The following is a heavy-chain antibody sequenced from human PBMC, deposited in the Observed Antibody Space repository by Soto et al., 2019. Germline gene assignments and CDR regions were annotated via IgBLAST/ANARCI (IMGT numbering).Heavy chain of an antibody. D-gene: IGHD2-15*01. CDR2: INTSNDNK. J-gene: IGHJ4*02. CDR3: ARDPGAASFDF. CDR1: GYTFTNYG. V-gene: IGHV1-18*01. Sequence: ASVKVSCXASGYTFTNYGISWVRQAPGEGLEWVGWINTSNDNKLYAQKLQGRLTLTTDTSTSTAYMDLTTLRSDDTAVYFCARDPGAASFDFWAQGTLVTVSS.